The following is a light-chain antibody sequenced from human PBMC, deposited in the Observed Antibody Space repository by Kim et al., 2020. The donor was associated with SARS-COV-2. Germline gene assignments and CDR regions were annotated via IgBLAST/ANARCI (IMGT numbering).Light chain of an antibody. CDR1: QSVSTN. CDR3: QQNDNWPPQT. Sequence: EIVMTQSPATLSVSPGETATLSCRASQSVSTNFDWYQQKHGQAPRLVIYGASTRPTGMPARFSGSGSGTEFTLTISSLLSEEFAVYYSQQNDNWPPQTFGQGSKVDI. CDR2: GAS. V-gene: IGKV3-15*01. J-gene: IGKJ1*01.